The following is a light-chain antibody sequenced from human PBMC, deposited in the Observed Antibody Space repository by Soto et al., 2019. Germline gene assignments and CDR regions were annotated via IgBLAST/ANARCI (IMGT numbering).Light chain of an antibody. V-gene: IGKV3-20*01. CDR1: ESITNSY. CDR2: DAS. CDR3: QQYGNSPWT. J-gene: IGKJ1*01. Sequence: ELVLTQSPGTLSLSPRERATLSCRVTESITNSYLAWHQQTRGQAPTLVIYDASRGLTGIPERFSGSGSGADFTLTISRLESEDFGVYYCQQYGNSPWTFGQGTKVDIK.